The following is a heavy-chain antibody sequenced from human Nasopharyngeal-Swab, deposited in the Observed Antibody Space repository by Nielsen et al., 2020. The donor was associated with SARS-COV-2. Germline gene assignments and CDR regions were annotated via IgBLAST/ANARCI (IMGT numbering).Heavy chain of an antibody. J-gene: IGHJ4*02. V-gene: IGHV1-8*01. CDR2: MNTNSGNT. CDR1: GDTFTCYD. D-gene: IGHD6-19*01. Sequence: ASVKVSCKAYGDTFTCYDINWVRQATGQGLEWMGWMNTNSGNTGYAQKFQGRVTMTRNTSISTAYMELSSLRSEDTAVYYCARAPAGWGSGWYGWGQGTLVTVSS. CDR3: ARAPAGWGSGWYG.